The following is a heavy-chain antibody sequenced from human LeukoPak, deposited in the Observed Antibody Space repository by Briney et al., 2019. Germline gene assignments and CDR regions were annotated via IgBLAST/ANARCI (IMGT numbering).Heavy chain of an antibody. CDR1: GFTFSSYS. V-gene: IGHV3-21*01. J-gene: IGHJ3*02. CDR3: ARLSLTGPFEVNAFDI. Sequence: GGSLRLSCAASGFTFSSYSMNWVRQAPGKGLEWVSSISSSSSYIYYADSVKGRFTISRDNAKNSLYLQMNSLRAEDTAVYYWARLSLTGPFEVNAFDIWGQGTMVTVSS. D-gene: IGHD3-16*02. CDR2: ISSSSSYI.